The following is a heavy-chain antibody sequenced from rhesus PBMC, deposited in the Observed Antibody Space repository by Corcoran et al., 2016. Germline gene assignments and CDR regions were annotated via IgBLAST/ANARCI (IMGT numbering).Heavy chain of an antibody. Sequence: QLQLQESGPGLVKPSETLSVTCAVSGGSISSSYWSWIRQAPGKGLEWIGYIYGSGSSTHDNPSLKSRVTLSVDTSKNQLSLKLSSVTAADTAVYYCASGDYYFDYWGQGVLVTVSS. J-gene: IGHJ4*01. D-gene: IGHD3-3*01. CDR1: GGSISSSY. V-gene: IGHV4-169*02. CDR3: ASGDYYFDY. CDR2: IYGSGSST.